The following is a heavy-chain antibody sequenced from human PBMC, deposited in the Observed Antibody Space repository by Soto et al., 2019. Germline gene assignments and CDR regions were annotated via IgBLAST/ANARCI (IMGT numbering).Heavy chain of an antibody. J-gene: IGHJ4*02. V-gene: IGHV1-24*01. CDR2: FDPEDGNT. Sequence: AAVQVSCQVSGYTRTELSMHWVRPAPGKGLEWMGGFDPEDGNTNYAQKLQGRVTMTTDTSTSTAYMELRSLRSDDTAVYYCAREQQLAVYYFDYWGQGTLVTVSS. D-gene: IGHD6-13*01. CDR3: AREQQLAVYYFDY. CDR1: GYTRTELS.